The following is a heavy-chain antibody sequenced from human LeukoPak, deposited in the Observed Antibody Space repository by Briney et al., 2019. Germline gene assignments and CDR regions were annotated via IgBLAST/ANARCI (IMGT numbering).Heavy chain of an antibody. CDR2: INDRGRIT. CDR3: ARDYSGSGTFAEH. CDR1: GFTFSSYS. D-gene: IGHD3-10*01. Sequence: PGGSLRLSCAASGFTFSSYSMNWVRQAPGKGLVWVSRINDRGRITDYADSVKGRFTISRDNAKNTLYLQMNSLRAEDTAVYYCARDYSGSGTFAEHWGQGTLVTVSS. J-gene: IGHJ1*01. V-gene: IGHV3-74*01.